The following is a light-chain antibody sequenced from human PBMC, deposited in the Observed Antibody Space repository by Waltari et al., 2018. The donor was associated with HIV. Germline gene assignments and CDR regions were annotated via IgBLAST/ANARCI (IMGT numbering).Light chain of an antibody. CDR1: QGISSY. CDR2: AAS. Sequence: SPSFLSTSVGDRVTITCRASQGISSYLAWYQQKPGKAPQLLIYAASTLESGVPSRFSGSGSGTEFTLTISSLQPEDFATYYCQQLNSYPLTFGGGTKVDFK. V-gene: IGKV1-9*01. J-gene: IGKJ4*01. CDR3: QQLNSYPLT.